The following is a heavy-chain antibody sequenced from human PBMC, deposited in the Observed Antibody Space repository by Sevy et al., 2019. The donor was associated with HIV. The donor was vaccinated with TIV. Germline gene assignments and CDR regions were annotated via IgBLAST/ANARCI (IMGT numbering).Heavy chain of an antibody. Sequence: VSVKVSCKASGFTFTGYKIYWVRQAPGQGLEWMGWIDPYTGDTNYARNFKGRVTMTRDTSINTAYMELSRLRSDDTAMYYCASGSSTWYNYYYYMDVWGKGTTVTVSS. J-gene: IGHJ6*03. V-gene: IGHV1-2*02. CDR2: IDPYTGDT. CDR1: GFTFTGYK. D-gene: IGHD6-13*01. CDR3: ASGSSTWYNYYYYMDV.